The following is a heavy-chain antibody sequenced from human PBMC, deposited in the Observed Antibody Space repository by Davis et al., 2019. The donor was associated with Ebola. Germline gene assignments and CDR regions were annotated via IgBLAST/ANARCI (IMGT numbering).Heavy chain of an antibody. J-gene: IGHJ5*02. CDR3: ARHGDYGDYVPHDWFDP. CDR2: IYPGDSDP. V-gene: IGHV5-51*01. Sequence: GESLKISCKGSGYSFNSYWIGWVRQMPGKGLEWMGIIYPGDSDPRYSPSFEGQVTISADKSISTAYLQWTSLKASDTAVYYCARHGDYGDYVPHDWFDPWGQGTLVTVSS. D-gene: IGHD4-17*01. CDR1: GYSFNSYW.